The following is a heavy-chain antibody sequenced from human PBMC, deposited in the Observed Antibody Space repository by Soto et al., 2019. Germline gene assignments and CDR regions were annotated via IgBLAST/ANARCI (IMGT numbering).Heavy chain of an antibody. J-gene: IGHJ4*02. D-gene: IGHD5-12*01. Sequence: ASVKASCTACGYTYTSYAMHCVRQAPGQRLEWMGWINVGNANTKYSQKFQGRVTITRDTSASTAYMELSSLRSEDTAVYYCARSSGYEVGSDYWGQGTLVTVSS. CDR2: INVGNANT. V-gene: IGHV1-3*01. CDR1: GYTYTSYA. CDR3: ARSSGYEVGSDY.